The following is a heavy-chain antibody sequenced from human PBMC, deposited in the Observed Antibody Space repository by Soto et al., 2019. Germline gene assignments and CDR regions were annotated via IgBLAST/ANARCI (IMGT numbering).Heavy chain of an antibody. CDR2: IYYSGST. D-gene: IGHD6-13*01. Sequence: SETLSLTCTVSGGSISSYYWSWIRQPPGKGLEWIGYIYYSGSTNYNPSLKSRVTISVDTSKNQFSLKLSSVTAADTAVYYCARVPGYSSSWPIFDYWGQGTLVTVSS. CDR1: GGSISSYY. V-gene: IGHV4-59*01. CDR3: ARVPGYSSSWPIFDY. J-gene: IGHJ4*02.